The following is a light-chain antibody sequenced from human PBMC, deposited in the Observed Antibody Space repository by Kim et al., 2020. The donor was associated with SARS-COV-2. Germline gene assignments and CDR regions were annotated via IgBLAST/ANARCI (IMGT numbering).Light chain of an antibody. V-gene: IGKV3-15*01. CDR2: DVS. CDR1: QNVRDT. J-gene: IGKJ1*01. CDR3: QHYYNWPRT. Sequence: VSPGGRATLSCRTSQNVRDTVAWYQQKPGQAPRLLIYDVSTRATGIPARFSGSGSGTDFSLTISSLESEDFAVYYCQHYYNWPRTFGQGTKVEIK.